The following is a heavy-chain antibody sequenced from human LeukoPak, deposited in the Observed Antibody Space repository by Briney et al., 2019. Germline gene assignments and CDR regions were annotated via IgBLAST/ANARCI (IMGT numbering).Heavy chain of an antibody. Sequence: GGSLRLSCAASGFTVNSNYMSWVRQAPGKGLEWFSVIYSGGSTFYADSVKGRFTISRDNSQNTLYLQMNSLRAEDTAVYYCARAWDTTVVTLRLYYWGQGTLVTVSS. CDR3: ARAWDTTVVTLRLYY. CDR1: GFTVNSNY. V-gene: IGHV3-66*01. J-gene: IGHJ4*02. CDR2: IYSGGST. D-gene: IGHD5-18*01.